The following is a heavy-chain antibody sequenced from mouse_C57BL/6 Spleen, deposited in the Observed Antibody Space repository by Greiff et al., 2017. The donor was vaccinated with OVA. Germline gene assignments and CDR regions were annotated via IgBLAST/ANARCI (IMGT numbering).Heavy chain of an antibody. Sequence: VQLQQPGAELVRPGTSVKLSCKASGYTFTSYWMHWVKQRPGQGLEWIGVIDPSDSYTNYNQKFKGKATLTVDTSSSTAYMQLSSLTSEDSAVYYCARDDGNTWFAYWGQGTLVTVSA. CDR1: GYTFTSYW. CDR3: ARDDGNTWFAY. V-gene: IGHV1-59*01. D-gene: IGHD2-1*01. CDR2: IDPSDSYT. J-gene: IGHJ3*01.